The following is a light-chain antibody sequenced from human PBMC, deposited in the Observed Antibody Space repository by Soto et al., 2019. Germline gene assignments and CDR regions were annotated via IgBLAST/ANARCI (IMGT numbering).Light chain of an antibody. Sequence: QSALTQPPSASGTPGQRVTISCSGSSSNIGSKSVNWYRQLPGTAPQVLIYSNNQRPSGVPDRFSGSKSGTSASMAISGLQSEDEAEYYCAAWDDSLNGVVFGGGTKLTVL. CDR2: SNN. J-gene: IGLJ2*01. V-gene: IGLV1-44*01. CDR3: AAWDDSLNGVV. CDR1: SSNIGSKS.